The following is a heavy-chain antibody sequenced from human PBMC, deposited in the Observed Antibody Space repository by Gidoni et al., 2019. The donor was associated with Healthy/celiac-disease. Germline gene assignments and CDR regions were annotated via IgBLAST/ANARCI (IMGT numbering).Heavy chain of an antibody. CDR1: GFTFSSYE. CDR3: ARALDSYGPFDY. D-gene: IGHD5-18*01. CDR2: ISSSGSTI. J-gene: IGHJ4*02. V-gene: IGHV3-48*03. Sequence: EVQLVESGGGLVQPGGSLRLSCAASGFTFSSYEMNWVRQAPGKGLEWVSYISSSGSTIYYADSVKGRFTISRDNAKNSLYLQMNSLRAEDTAVYYCARALDSYGPFDYWGQGTLVTVSS.